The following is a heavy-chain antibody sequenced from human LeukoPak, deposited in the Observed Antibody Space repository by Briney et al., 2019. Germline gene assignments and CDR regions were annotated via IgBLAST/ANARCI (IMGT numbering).Heavy chain of an antibody. V-gene: IGHV3-30*18. Sequence: PGGSLRLSCAASGFTFSSYGMHWVRQAPGKGLEWVAVISYDGSNKYYADSVKGRFSISRDNSKNTLYLLMNSLRAEDTAVYYCAKDSGDSSGWFSYFDYWGQGTLVTVSS. J-gene: IGHJ4*02. CDR2: ISYDGSNK. CDR3: AKDSGDSSGWFSYFDY. CDR1: GFTFSSYG. D-gene: IGHD6-19*01.